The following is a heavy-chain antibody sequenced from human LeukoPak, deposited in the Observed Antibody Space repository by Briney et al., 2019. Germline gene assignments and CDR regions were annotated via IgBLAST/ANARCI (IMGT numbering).Heavy chain of an antibody. V-gene: IGHV4-59*01. J-gene: IGHJ4*02. D-gene: IGHD3-22*01. CDR2: IYDSGST. CDR1: GGSISSYY. CDR3: ARQSISGSSLSYFDY. Sequence: TSETLSLTCTVSGGSISSYYWSWIRQPPGKGLEWIGNIYDSGSTNYNPSLKSRVTISVDTSKNQCSLKLSSVTAADTAVYYCARQSISGSSLSYFDYWGQGTLVNISS.